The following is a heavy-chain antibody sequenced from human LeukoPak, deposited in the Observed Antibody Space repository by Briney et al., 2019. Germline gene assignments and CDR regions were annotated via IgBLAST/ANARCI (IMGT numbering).Heavy chain of an antibody. CDR1: GGSISSSGYY. CDR2: IYHSGST. Sequence: PSETLSLTCTVSGGSISSSGYYWGWIRQPPGKGLEWIGSIYHSGSTYYKPSLKSRVTISVDTSKNQFSLKLTSVTAADTAVYYCARVTLEWEPSSCFDYWGQGTLVTVSS. J-gene: IGHJ4*02. V-gene: IGHV4-39*07. D-gene: IGHD1-26*01. CDR3: ARVTLEWEPSSCFDY.